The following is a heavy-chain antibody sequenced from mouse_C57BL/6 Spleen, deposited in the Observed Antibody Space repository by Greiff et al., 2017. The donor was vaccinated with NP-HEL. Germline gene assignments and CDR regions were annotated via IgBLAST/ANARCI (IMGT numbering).Heavy chain of an antibody. CDR1: GYTFTSYW. D-gene: IGHD1-1*01. V-gene: IGHV1-72*01. Sequence: QVQLQQPGAELVKPGASVKLSCKASGYTFTSYWMHWVKQRPGRGLEWIGRIDPNSGGTKYNEKFKSKATLTVDKPSSTAYMQLSSLTSEDSAVYYCAKDYGSSYYYAMDYWGQGTSVTVSS. CDR2: IDPNSGGT. CDR3: AKDYGSSYYYAMDY. J-gene: IGHJ4*01.